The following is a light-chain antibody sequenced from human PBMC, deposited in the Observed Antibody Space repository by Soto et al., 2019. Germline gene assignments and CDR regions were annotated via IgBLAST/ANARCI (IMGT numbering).Light chain of an antibody. CDR3: SSYTTSSTRV. CDR1: SSDVGIYNY. V-gene: IGLV2-14*01. Sequence: QSALTQPASVSGSPGQSIAISCTGSSSDVGIYNYVSWYQQHPGKVPKLIIYEVSNRPSGVSNRFSGSKSGNTASLTISGLQAEDEADYYCSSYTTSSTRVFGTGTKPTVL. CDR2: EVS. J-gene: IGLJ1*01.